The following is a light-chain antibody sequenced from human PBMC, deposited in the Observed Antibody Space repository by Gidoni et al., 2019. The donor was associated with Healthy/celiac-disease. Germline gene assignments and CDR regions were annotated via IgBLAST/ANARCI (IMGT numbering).Light chain of an antibody. V-gene: IGLV3-21*04. J-gene: IGLJ1*01. Sequence: SYVLTKPPSVSVAPGKTARITFGGNNIGSKSVHWYQQKPGQAPVLVIYYDSDRPSGIPERFSGSNSGNTATLTISRVEAGDEADYYCQVWDSSSDHYVFGTGTKVTVL. CDR3: QVWDSSSDHYV. CDR2: YDS. CDR1: NIGSKS.